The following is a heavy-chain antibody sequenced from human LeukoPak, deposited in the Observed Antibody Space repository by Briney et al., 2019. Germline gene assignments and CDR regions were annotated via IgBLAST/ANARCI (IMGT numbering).Heavy chain of an antibody. CDR1: GFTFSSYS. CDR3: ARDPSSSWYFDY. Sequence: PGGSLRLSCAASGFTFSSYSMNWVRQAPGKGLEWVSHITASGTAMFYADSVKGRFTISRDNSKNTLYLQMNSLRAEDTAVYYCARDPSSSWYFDYWGQGTLVTVSS. V-gene: IGHV3-48*01. J-gene: IGHJ4*02. D-gene: IGHD6-13*01. CDR2: ITASGTAM.